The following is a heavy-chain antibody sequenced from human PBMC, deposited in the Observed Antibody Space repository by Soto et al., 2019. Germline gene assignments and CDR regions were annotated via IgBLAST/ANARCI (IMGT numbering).Heavy chain of an antibody. CDR2: IYYSGST. V-gene: IGHV4-30-4*01. J-gene: IGHJ4*02. CDR1: GGSISSGDYY. Sequence: PSETLSLTCTVSGGSISSGDYYWSWIRQPPGKGLEWIGYIYYSGSTYYNPSLKSRVTISVDTSKNQFSLKLSSVTAADTAVYYCARARDIVVDRYYFDHWGQGTLVTVSS. D-gene: IGHD2-2*01. CDR3: ARARDIVVDRYYFDH.